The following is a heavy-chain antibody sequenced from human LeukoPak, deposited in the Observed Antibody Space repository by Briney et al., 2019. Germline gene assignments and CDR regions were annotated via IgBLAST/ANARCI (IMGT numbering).Heavy chain of an antibody. CDR1: GFTVSSNY. J-gene: IGHJ4*02. CDR2: IYSGGST. V-gene: IGHV3-66*01. D-gene: IGHD1-14*01. Sequence: GGSLRLSCAASGFTVSSNYMSWVRQAPGKGLEWVSVIYSGGSTYYADSVKGRFTISRDNSKNTLYLQMNSLRAEDTAVYYCARIEPRMALYYFVYWGQGTLVTVSS. CDR3: ARIEPRMALYYFVY.